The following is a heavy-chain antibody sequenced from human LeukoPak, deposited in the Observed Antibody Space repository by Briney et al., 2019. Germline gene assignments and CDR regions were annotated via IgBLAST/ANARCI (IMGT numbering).Heavy chain of an antibody. CDR1: GFTFSDYY. CDR2: ISSSRSYT. Sequence: GGSLRLSCAASGFTFSDYYMSCMRQAPGKGLECVSHISSSRSYTNYADSVKGRFTISRDNAKNSLYLQMNSLRAEDTAVYYCARDCSSTSCYVFWEPGYGMDVWGQGTTVTVSS. CDR3: ARDCSSTSCYVFWEPGYGMDV. D-gene: IGHD2-2*01. J-gene: IGHJ6*02. V-gene: IGHV3-11*06.